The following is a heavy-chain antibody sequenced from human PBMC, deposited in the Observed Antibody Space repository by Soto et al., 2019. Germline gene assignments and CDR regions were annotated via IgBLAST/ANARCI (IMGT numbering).Heavy chain of an antibody. CDR3: ARGRSTSGYPNFDP. CDR2: IYHEGST. Sequence: APTLSLTCAVSGGSIITGDFSWNWIRQPPGKGLEWVGYIYHEGSTYYNPSLKGRATISVDRSKNYFSLKLSSVTAADTGVYFCARGRSTSGYPNFDPWGQGTLVTVSS. J-gene: IGHJ5*02. D-gene: IGHD3-22*01. V-gene: IGHV4-30-2*01. CDR1: GGSIITGDFS.